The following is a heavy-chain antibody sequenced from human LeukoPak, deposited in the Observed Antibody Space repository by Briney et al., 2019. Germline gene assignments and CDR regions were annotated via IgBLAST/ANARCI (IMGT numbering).Heavy chain of an antibody. CDR2: IYTSGST. Sequence: SETLSLTCTVSGNSISSGDNCWSWIRQPAGKGLEWIGRIYTSGSTNYNPSLKSRVTISGDTSKNQFSLRLSSVTAADTAVYYCARASYSYDINGWVPFDYWGQGTLVTVSS. J-gene: IGHJ4*02. CDR3: ARASYSYDINGWVPFDY. D-gene: IGHD3-22*01. V-gene: IGHV4-61*02. CDR1: GNSISSGDNC.